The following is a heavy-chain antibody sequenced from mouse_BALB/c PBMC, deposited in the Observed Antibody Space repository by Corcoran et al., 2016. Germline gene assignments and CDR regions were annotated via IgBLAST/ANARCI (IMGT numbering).Heavy chain of an antibody. CDR2: IDPANGNT. V-gene: IGHV14-3*02. J-gene: IGHJ1*01. Sequence: EVQLQQSGAELVKPGASVKLSCTASGFNIKDTYMHWVKQRPEQGLEGIGRIDPANGNTKYDPKFQGKATITADTSSNTAYLQLSSLTSEDTAVYYCACCDCYFDVWGAGTTVTVSS. CDR1: GFNIKDTY. CDR3: ACCDCYFDV.